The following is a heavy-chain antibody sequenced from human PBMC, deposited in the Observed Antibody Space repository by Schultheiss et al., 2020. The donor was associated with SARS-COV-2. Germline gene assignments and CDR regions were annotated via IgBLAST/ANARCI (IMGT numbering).Heavy chain of an antibody. D-gene: IGHD2-8*01. CDR3: ARDKYCTNGVCPYYYYGMDV. V-gene: IGHV3-66*01. CDR2: IYSGGST. CDR1: GFTFSSYA. J-gene: IGHJ6*02. Sequence: GGSLRLSCAASGFTFSSYAMSWVRQAPGKGLEWVSVIYSGGSTYYADSVKGRFTISRDNSKNTLYLQMNSLRAEDTAVYYCARDKYCTNGVCPYYYYGMDVWGQGTTVTVSS.